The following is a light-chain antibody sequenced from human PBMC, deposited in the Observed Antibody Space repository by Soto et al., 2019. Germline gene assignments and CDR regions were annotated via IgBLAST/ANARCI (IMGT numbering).Light chain of an antibody. J-gene: IGLJ2*01. V-gene: IGLV2-8*01. CDR2: EVS. Sequence: QSALTQPPSASGSPGQSVTISCTGTSSDVGGYNYVSWYQQHPGKAPKLMIYEVSKRPSGVPDRFSGSKSGNTASLTVSGLQAEDEADYYCSSDAGSNNRVVFGGGTKLTVL. CDR3: SSDAGSNNRVV. CDR1: SSDVGGYNY.